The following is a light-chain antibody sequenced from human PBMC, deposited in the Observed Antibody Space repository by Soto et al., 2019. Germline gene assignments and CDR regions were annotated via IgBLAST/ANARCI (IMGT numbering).Light chain of an antibody. CDR2: EGT. J-gene: IGLJ1*01. CDR1: TSDVGGYNL. V-gene: IGLV2-23*01. CDR3: CSYASSSSYV. Sequence: QSALTQPASVSGSPGQSITISCSGTTSDVGGYNLVSWYQQHTAKAPKLLIYEGTQRPSGVSSRFSGSKSGNTASLTISGLQAEEEADYYCCSYASSSSYVVGTGTKVTVL.